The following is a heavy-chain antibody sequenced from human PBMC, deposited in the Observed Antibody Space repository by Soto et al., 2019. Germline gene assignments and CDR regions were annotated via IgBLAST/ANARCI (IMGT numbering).Heavy chain of an antibody. CDR1: GGWSSRGGYY. V-gene: IGHV4-31*03. J-gene: IGHJ3*02. CDR2: IYYSGST. D-gene: IGHD3-22*01. Sequence: SESASGSSTVPGGWSSRGGYYWCFIREQPGKGLEWIGYIYYSGSTYYNPSLKSRVTISVDTSKNQFSLKLSSVTAADTAVYYCARRGITMVVVKDAFDIWGQGTMVT. CDR3: ARRGITMVVVKDAFDI.